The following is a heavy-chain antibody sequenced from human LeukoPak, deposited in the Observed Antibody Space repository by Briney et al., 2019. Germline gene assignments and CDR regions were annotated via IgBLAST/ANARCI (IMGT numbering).Heavy chain of an antibody. V-gene: IGHV3-30*04. CDR2: ISYDGSNK. D-gene: IGHD6-13*01. J-gene: IGHJ4*02. Sequence: PGGSLRLSCAASGFTFSSYAMHWVRQAPDKGLEWVAVISYDGSNKYYADSVKGRFTISRDNSKNTLYLQMNRLRAEDTAVYYCARDEFGYSSTWYLDYWGQGALVTVSS. CDR1: GFTFSSYA. CDR3: ARDEFGYSSTWYLDY.